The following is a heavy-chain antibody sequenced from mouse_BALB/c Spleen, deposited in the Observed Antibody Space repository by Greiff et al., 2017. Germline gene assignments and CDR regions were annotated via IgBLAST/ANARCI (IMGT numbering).Heavy chain of an antibody. V-gene: IGHV3-2*02. CDR2: ISYSGST. CDR3: ARWDYYYGSREVYAMDY. CDR1: GYSITSDYA. J-gene: IGHJ4*01. D-gene: IGHD1-1*01. Sequence: EVKLLESGPGLVKPSQSLSLTCTVTGYSITSDYAWNWIRQFPGNKLEWMGYISYSGSTSYNPSLKSRISITRDTSKNQFFLQLNSVTTEDTATYYCARWDYYYGSREVYAMDYWGQGTSVTVSS.